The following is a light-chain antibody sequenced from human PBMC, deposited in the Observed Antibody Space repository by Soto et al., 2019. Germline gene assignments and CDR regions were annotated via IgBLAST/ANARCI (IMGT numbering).Light chain of an antibody. Sequence: EIVMTQSPATLSVSPGEGVILSCRASQSISSNLAWYQQKPGQAPRLLIYDASTWATGIPPRVSGSGSGTEFTLAISSLQSEDFAVYFCQQYDNWPWTFGQGTKVEIK. CDR3: QQYDNWPWT. CDR1: QSISSN. V-gene: IGKV3-15*01. J-gene: IGKJ1*01. CDR2: DAS.